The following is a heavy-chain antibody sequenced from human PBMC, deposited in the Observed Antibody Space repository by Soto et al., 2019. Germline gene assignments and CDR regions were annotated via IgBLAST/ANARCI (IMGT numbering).Heavy chain of an antibody. CDR1: GYTFTSYA. CDR2: INAGNGNT. CDR3: ARGLIGVIRAFDI. Sequence: ASVKVSCKASGYTFTSYAMHWVRQAPGQRLEWMGWINAGNGNTKYSQKFQGRVTITRDTSASTAYMELSSLRSEDTAVYYCARGLIGVIRAFDIWGQGTMVTVSS. V-gene: IGHV1-3*01. D-gene: IGHD3-10*01. J-gene: IGHJ3*02.